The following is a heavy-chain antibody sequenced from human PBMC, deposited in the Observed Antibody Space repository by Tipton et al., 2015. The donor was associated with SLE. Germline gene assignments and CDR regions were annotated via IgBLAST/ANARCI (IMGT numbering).Heavy chain of an antibody. D-gene: IGHD3-22*01. CDR1: GGPIYTGDYY. Sequence: TLSLTCTVSGGPIYTGDYYWSWIRQHPGKGLEWIGYIFYSGRTYYNPSLRSRVTLLVDTSKNQFSLRLSSVTAADTAVYYCARVGSSCYYDHNLFVPWGLCSLVTVSS. V-gene: IGHV4-31*03. J-gene: IGHJ5*02. CDR2: IFYSGRT. CDR3: ARVGSSCYYDHNLFVP.